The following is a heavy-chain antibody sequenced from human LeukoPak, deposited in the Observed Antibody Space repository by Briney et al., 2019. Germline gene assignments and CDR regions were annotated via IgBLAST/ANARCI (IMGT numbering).Heavy chain of an antibody. CDR3: ARQAGYSTGWYGGYYFDH. J-gene: IGHJ4*02. V-gene: IGHV1-18*01. Sequence: ASVKVSCKASGYTFTSYGISWVRQAPGQGPEWMGWIAVYNGDTKFLQKFQGRVTLTTDASTNTAYMELRRLTSDDTAVYYCARQAGYSTGWYGGYYFDHWGQGAPVTVSA. CDR1: GYTFTSYG. D-gene: IGHD6-19*01. CDR2: IAVYNGDT.